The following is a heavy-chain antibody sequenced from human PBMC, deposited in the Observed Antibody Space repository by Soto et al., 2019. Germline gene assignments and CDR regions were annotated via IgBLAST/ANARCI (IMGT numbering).Heavy chain of an antibody. J-gene: IGHJ6*02. Sequence: GASVKVSCKASGGTFSSYAISWVRQAPGQGLEWMGGIIPIFGTANYAQKFQGRVTITADKSTSTAYMELSSLRSEDTAVYYCASSVPLEWLLSYYYYGMDVWDQGTTVTVSS. CDR2: IIPIFGTA. CDR3: ASSVPLEWLLSYYYYGMDV. D-gene: IGHD3-3*01. CDR1: GGTFSSYA. V-gene: IGHV1-69*06.